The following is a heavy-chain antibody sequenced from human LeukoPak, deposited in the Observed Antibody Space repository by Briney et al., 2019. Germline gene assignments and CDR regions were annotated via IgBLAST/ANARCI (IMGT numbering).Heavy chain of an antibody. D-gene: IGHD5-18*01. V-gene: IGHV3-7*03. J-gene: IGHJ4*02. CDR1: GFTFSSYS. CDR2: IKGDGSER. Sequence: GGSLRLSCAASGFTFSSYSMNWVRQAPGKGLEWVACIKGDGSERYHVDSVKGRFTISRDNAKNSLYLQMNSLRVEDTAVYYCAGLGTAMITSSDYWGQGTLVTVSS. CDR3: AGLGTAMITSSDY.